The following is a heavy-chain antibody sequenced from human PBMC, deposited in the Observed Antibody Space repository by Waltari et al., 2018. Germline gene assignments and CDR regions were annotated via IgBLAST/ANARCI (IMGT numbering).Heavy chain of an antibody. Sequence: EVQLVEAGGGLVQPGGSLKPSCGASGFTFSRYWMSWVRQTPGKGLEWVANINYDGRQKYYVDSVKGRFTISRDNAKNSVYLQMNSLRVEDTAVYYCAKSRGFEYWGQGALITVSS. CDR3: AKSRGFEY. CDR1: GFTFSRYW. J-gene: IGHJ4*02. CDR2: INYDGRQK. V-gene: IGHV3-7*01. D-gene: IGHD2-2*01.